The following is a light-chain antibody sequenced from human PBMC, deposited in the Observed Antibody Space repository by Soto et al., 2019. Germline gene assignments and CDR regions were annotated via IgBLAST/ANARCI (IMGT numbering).Light chain of an antibody. V-gene: IGKV3-20*01. CDR1: QSVSSSY. J-gene: IGKJ1*01. Sequence: IVLTQSPGTLSLSPGERATLSCRASQSVSSSYLAWYQQKPGQAPRLLTYGASSRATGIPDRLSGSGSGTDFTLTISRLEPEDFAVYYCQQYGSSPKTFGQGTKVEIK. CDR2: GAS. CDR3: QQYGSSPKT.